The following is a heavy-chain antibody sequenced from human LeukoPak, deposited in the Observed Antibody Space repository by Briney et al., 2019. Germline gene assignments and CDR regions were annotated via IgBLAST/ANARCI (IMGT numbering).Heavy chain of an antibody. CDR1: GGSINSYY. D-gene: IGHD3-10*01. Sequence: SETLSLTCTVSGGSINSYYWSWIRQPPGKGLEWIGYIFYSGSTNYNPSLKSRVTISVDTSKNHSSLKLSSVTAADTAVYYCARGGFGGSRYKYGMDVWGQGTTVTVSS. CDR3: ARGGFGGSRYKYGMDV. J-gene: IGHJ6*02. V-gene: IGHV4-59*01. CDR2: IFYSGST.